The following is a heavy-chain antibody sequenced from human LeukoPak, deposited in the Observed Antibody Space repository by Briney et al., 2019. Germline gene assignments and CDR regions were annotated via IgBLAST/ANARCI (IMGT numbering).Heavy chain of an antibody. D-gene: IGHD2-15*01. CDR2: IYYSGST. Sequence: SETLSLTCTVSGGSISSSSYYWGWIRQPPGKGLEWIGSIYYSGSTYYNPSLKSRVTISIDTSKNQFSLNLSSVTAADTAVYYCARPQVVAGNNWFDPWGQGTLVTVSS. CDR3: ARPQVVAGNNWFDP. J-gene: IGHJ5*02. V-gene: IGHV4-39*01. CDR1: GGSISSSSYY.